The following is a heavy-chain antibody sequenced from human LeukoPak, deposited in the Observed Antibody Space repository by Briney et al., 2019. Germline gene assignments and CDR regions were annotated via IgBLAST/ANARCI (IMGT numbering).Heavy chain of an antibody. Sequence: ASVKVSCKASGGTFSSYAISWVRQAPGQGLEWMGWINPNSGGTNYAQKFQGRVTMTRDTSISTAYMELSRLRSDDTAVYYCARGARTGYCSSTSCHNSFDYWGQGTLVTVSS. CDR1: GGTFSSYA. CDR2: INPNSGGT. J-gene: IGHJ4*02. CDR3: ARGARTGYCSSTSCHNSFDY. V-gene: IGHV1-2*02. D-gene: IGHD2-2*02.